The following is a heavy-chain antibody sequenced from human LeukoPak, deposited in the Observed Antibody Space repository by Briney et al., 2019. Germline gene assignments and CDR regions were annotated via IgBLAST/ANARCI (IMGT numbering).Heavy chain of an antibody. CDR3: ARGEQGYYDSFLY. V-gene: IGHV4-38-2*01. Sequence: PSETLSLTCAVSGYSISSGYYWGWIRQPPGKGLVWIGSIYHSGSTYYNPSLKSRVTISVDTSKNQFSLKLSSVTAADTAVYYCARGEQGYYDSFLYWGQGTLVTVSS. CDR1: GYSISSGYY. D-gene: IGHD3-22*01. CDR2: IYHSGST. J-gene: IGHJ4*02.